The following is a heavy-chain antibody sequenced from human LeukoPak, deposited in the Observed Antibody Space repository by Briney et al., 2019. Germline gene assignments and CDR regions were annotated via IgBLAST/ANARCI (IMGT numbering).Heavy chain of an antibody. V-gene: IGHV1-69*04. CDR2: IIPILGIA. J-gene: IGHJ4*02. D-gene: IGHD1-26*01. Sequence: GSSVKVSCKASGGTFSSYTISWVRQAPGQGLEWMGRIIPILGIANYAQKFQGRVTITADKSTSTAYMELSSLRSEDTAVYYCAREAGSGSNHQIWDYWGQGTLVTVSS. CDR3: AREAGSGSNHQIWDY. CDR1: GGTFSSYT.